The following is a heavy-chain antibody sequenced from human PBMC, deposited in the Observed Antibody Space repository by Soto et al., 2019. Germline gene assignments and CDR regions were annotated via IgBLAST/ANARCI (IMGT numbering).Heavy chain of an antibody. CDR3: AKVPPPHGPTGG. Sequence: PGGSLRLSCAASGFTFSSYAMSLVRQAPGKGLEWGSAISGSGGSTYYADCVKGRFTISRDNSKNTLYLQMNSLRAEDTAVYYCAKVPPPHGPTGGWGEGTLVTVSS. CDR1: GFTFSSYA. D-gene: IGHD3-10*01. V-gene: IGHV3-23*01. CDR2: ISGSGGST. J-gene: IGHJ4*02.